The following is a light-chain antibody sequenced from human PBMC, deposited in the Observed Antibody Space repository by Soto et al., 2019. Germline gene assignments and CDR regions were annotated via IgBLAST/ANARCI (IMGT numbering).Light chain of an antibody. J-gene: IGLJ2*01. CDR1: SSDIGSYDY. CDR2: DVT. Sequence: QSALTQPASVSGSPGQSITISCAGSSSDIGSYDYVCWFQQHPGKAPKLMIYDVTSRPSGVSNRFSGSKSGNTASLTISGLQADDEADYYCSSYPTTVTLGVVFGGGTKLTVL. CDR3: SSYPTTVTLGVV. V-gene: IGLV2-14*01.